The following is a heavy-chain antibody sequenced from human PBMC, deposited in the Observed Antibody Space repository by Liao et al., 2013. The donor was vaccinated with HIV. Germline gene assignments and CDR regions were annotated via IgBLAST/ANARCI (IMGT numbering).Heavy chain of an antibody. J-gene: IGHJ4*02. D-gene: IGHD3-3*01. CDR2: INHSGST. Sequence: QVQLQQWGAGLLKPSETLSLTCAVYGGSISSSSYYWSWIRQPPGKGLEWIGEINHSGSTKYNPSLKSRVTISVDTSKNQFSLKLSSVTAADTAVYYCARGTIFGPDYWGQGTLVTVSS. CDR1: GGSISSSSYY. V-gene: IGHV4-34*01. CDR3: ARGTIFGPDY.